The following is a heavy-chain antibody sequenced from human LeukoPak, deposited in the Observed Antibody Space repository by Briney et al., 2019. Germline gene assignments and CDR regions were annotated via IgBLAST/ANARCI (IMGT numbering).Heavy chain of an antibody. D-gene: IGHD3-22*01. CDR1: GYTFITYD. CDR3: ARDGSSSYYDQPDV. CDR2: MNANNGNT. J-gene: IGHJ6*04. Sequence: EASVKVSCKASGYTFITYDINWVRQATGQGLEWMGWMNANNGNTGYAQKFQGRVTITRNTSISTAYMELSSLRSEDTAVYYCARDGSSSYYDQPDVWGKGTTVTISS. V-gene: IGHV1-8*01.